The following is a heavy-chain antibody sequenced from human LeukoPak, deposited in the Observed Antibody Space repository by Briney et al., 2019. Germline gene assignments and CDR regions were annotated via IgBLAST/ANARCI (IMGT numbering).Heavy chain of an antibody. D-gene: IGHD4-17*01. CDR1: GGSISSYY. Sequence: SETLSLTCTVSGGSISSYYWSWIRQPPGKGLEWIGYIYDSGSTNYNPSLKSRVTISVDTSKNQFSLKLSSVTAADTAVYYCAREVSTTVTTWNAFDIWGQGTMVTVSS. CDR2: IYDSGST. CDR3: AREVSTTVTTWNAFDI. V-gene: IGHV4-59*01. J-gene: IGHJ3*02.